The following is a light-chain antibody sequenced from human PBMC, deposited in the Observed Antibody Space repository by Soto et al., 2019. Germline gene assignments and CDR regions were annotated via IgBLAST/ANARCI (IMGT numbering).Light chain of an antibody. Sequence: EIVMTQSPATLSVSPGERATLSCRASQSVSSNLAWYQQKPGQAPRLLIYGASTRATGIPARFSGGGSGTDFTLTISRLEPEDFAVYYCQQFASYPLTFGGGTKVEIK. V-gene: IGKV3-15*01. CDR2: GAS. CDR3: QQFASYPLT. J-gene: IGKJ4*01. CDR1: QSVSSN.